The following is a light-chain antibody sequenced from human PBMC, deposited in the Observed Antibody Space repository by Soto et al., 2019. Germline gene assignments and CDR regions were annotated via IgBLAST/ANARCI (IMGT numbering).Light chain of an antibody. Sequence: QSVLTQPASVSGSPGQAITISCTGTSSDVGSYNIVSWYQQHPGKAPKLIIYEGSKRPSGISNRFSGSKSGNTASLTISGLAAEDEAEYFCCSYAPSTTIVVFGGGTKVTVL. CDR1: SSDVGSYNI. CDR3: CSYAPSTTIVV. J-gene: IGLJ2*01. CDR2: EGS. V-gene: IGLV2-23*03.